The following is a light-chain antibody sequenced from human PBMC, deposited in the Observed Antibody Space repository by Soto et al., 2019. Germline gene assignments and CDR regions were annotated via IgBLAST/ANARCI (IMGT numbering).Light chain of an antibody. CDR1: QNLLYSSNNRNY. V-gene: IGKV4-1*01. CDR3: QQYYSDPLT. Sequence: DIVMTQSPDSLAVSLGERATFNCKSSQNLLYSSNNRNYLAWYQQKPGQPPKLLVSWASTRESGVPDRFSGGGSGTDFTLTITSLQAEDVAVYYCQQYYSDPLTFGQGTKVEIQ. CDR2: WAS. J-gene: IGKJ1*01.